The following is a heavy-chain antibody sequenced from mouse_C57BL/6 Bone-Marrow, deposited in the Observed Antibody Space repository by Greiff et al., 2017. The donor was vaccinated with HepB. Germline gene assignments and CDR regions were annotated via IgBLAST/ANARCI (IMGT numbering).Heavy chain of an antibody. J-gene: IGHJ4*01. D-gene: IGHD4-1*01. CDR3: ARGVRWDGEFGCYAMDY. Sequence: EVKLMESGGGLVKPGGSLKLSCAASGFTFSSYAMSWVRQTPEKRLEWVATISDGGSYTYYPDNVKGRFTISRDNAKNNLYLQMSHLKSEDTAMYYCARGVRWDGEFGCYAMDYWGQGTSVTVSS. CDR1: GFTFSSYA. V-gene: IGHV5-4*03. CDR2: ISDGGSYT.